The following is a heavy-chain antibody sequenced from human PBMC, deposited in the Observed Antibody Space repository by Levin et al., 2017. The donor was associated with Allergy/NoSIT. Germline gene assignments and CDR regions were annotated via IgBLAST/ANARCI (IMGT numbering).Heavy chain of an antibody. CDR2: ISSSSSTI. J-gene: IGHJ1*01. V-gene: IGHV3-48*01. D-gene: IGHD4-17*01. CDR3: ARAFYGERTGYFQH. Sequence: GESLKISCAASGFTFSSYSMNWVRQAPGKGLEWVSYISSSSSTIYYADSVKGRFTISRDNAKNSLYLQMNSLRAEDTAVYYCARAFYGERTGYFQHWGQGTLVTVSS. CDR1: GFTFSSYS.